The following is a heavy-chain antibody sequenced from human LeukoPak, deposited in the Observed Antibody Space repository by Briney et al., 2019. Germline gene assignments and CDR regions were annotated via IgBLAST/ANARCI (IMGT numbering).Heavy chain of an antibody. Sequence: GESLKISCKGSGCSFTTYWIGWVRRKPGKGLEWMGIIYPGDSDTRYSPSFQGQVTISADRSISTAYLQWSSLKASDIAMYYCARIITLTSWWYFDLWGRGTPVTVSS. CDR2: IYPGDSDT. CDR1: GCSFTTYW. V-gene: IGHV5-51*01. D-gene: IGHD1-20*01. CDR3: ARIITLTSWWYFDL. J-gene: IGHJ2*01.